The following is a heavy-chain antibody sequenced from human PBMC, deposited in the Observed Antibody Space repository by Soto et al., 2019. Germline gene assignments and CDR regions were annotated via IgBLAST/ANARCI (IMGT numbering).Heavy chain of an antibody. J-gene: IGHJ4*02. Sequence: PSETLSLTCTVSGGSISSTSYYWGWIQQPPGKGLEWIGAIYTSGSTYYNPSLKSRITISVDTSKNQFSLKLSSVTATDTAVYYCARHVHGYCSSPSCHTDYWGQGTLVTVSS. V-gene: IGHV4-39*01. CDR1: GGSISSTSYY. D-gene: IGHD2-2*02. CDR2: IYTSGST. CDR3: ARHVHGYCSSPSCHTDY.